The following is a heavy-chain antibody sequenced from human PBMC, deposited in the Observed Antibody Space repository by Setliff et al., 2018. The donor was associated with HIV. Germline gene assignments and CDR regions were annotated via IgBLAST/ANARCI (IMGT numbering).Heavy chain of an antibody. J-gene: IGHJ3*01. Sequence: SETLSLTCTVSGGSISSSSYYWGWIRQPPGKGLEWLGTIYYSGSTYYNPSLKSRVTLSVATSKNQFSLKLSSVTAADTAVYSCARHDSRGPRSAFDLWGRGTRGTVS. CDR1: GGSISSSSYY. V-gene: IGHV4-39*01. D-gene: IGHD2-21*01. CDR3: ARHDSRGPRSAFDL. CDR2: IYYSGST.